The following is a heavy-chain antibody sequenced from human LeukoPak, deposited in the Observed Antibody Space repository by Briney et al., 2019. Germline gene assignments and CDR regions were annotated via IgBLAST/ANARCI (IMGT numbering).Heavy chain of an antibody. CDR2: IYYSGST. CDR3: ARGKKGDGYNKVLPPEKYYYGMDV. CDR1: GGSISSSSYY. J-gene: IGHJ6*02. D-gene: IGHD5-24*01. Sequence: SETLSLTCTVSGGSISSSSYYWGWIRQPPGKGLEWIGSIYYSGSTYYNPSLKSRVTISVDTSKNQFSLKLSSVTAADTAVYYCARGKKGDGYNKVLPPEKYYYGMDVWGQGTTVTVSS. V-gene: IGHV4-39*01.